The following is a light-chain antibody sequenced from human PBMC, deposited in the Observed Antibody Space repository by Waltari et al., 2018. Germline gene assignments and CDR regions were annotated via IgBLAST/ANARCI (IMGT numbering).Light chain of an antibody. J-gene: IGLJ3*02. CDR1: SGSLSTTSY. CDR2: KAN. CDR3: ALYMGSGIWV. V-gene: IGLV8-61*01. Sequence: QTVVTQEPSCSVSPGGTVTLTCSLSSGSLSTTSYATWYQQTPGQAPRTLVYKANARSSGVPDRFSGSILGNTAALTITGAQADDESDYYCALYMGSGIWVFGGGTRLTVL.